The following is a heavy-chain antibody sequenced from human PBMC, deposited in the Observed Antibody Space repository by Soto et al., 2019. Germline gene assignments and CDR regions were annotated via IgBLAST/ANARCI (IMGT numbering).Heavy chain of an antibody. V-gene: IGHV1-18*01. Sequence: GASVKVSCKASGYTFTHYAISWMRQTPGQGLEWMGWISPYNGDTKYAQKLQGRVTMTTDTSTTTAYMELRSLRSDDTAIYYCAREAGSGSYYPFDYWGQGTMVTVYS. CDR2: ISPYNGDT. CDR1: GYTFTHYA. D-gene: IGHD3-10*01. CDR3: AREAGSGSYYPFDY. J-gene: IGHJ4*02.